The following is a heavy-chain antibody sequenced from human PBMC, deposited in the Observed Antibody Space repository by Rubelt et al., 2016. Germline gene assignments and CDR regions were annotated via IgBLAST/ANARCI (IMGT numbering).Heavy chain of an antibody. V-gene: IGHV4-34*01. CDR3: ARTEIVVVPGAKQLYNWFDP. Sequence: QVQLQQWGAGLLKPSETLSLTCAVYGGSFSGYYWGWIRQPPGKGLEWIGSIHYSGSTYYNPSLKSRVTISEDTSKKQFSLNLKSVTAADTAVYYCARTEIVVVPGAKQLYNWFDPWGQGTLVTVSS. CDR1: GGSFSGYY. J-gene: IGHJ5*02. CDR2: IHYSGST. D-gene: IGHD2-2*01.